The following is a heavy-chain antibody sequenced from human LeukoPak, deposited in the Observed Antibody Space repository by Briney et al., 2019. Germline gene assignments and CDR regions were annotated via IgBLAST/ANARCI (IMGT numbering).Heavy chain of an antibody. CDR1: GGFISSYY. J-gene: IGHJ4*02. V-gene: IGHV4-4*07. Sequence: SETLSLTCTVSGGFISSYYWSWIRQPAGKGLEWIGRLSTRGSTDYNPSLKSRVTMSVDTSNNQFSLKLTSVTAADTAIYYCARDSGTYSLFDYWGQGTLVTVSS. CDR2: LSTRGST. D-gene: IGHD1-26*01. CDR3: ARDSGTYSLFDY.